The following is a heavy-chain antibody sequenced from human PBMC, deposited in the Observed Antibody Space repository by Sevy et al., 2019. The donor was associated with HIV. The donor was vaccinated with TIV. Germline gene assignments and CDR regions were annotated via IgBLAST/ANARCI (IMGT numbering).Heavy chain of an antibody. CDR2: ISGRGGST. D-gene: IGHD3-22*01. CDR3: AKDRREYYYDSSGYYYYFDY. CDR1: GFTFSSYA. V-gene: IGHV3-23*01. J-gene: IGHJ4*02. Sequence: GGSLRLSCAASGFTFSSYAMSWVRQAPGKGLEWVSAISGRGGSTYYADSVKGRFTISRDNSKNTLYLQMNSLRAEDTAVYYCAKDRREYYYDSSGYYYYFDYWGQGTLVTVSS.